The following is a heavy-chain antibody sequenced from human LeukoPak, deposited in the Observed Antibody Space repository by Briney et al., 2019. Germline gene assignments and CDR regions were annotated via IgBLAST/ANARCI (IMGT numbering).Heavy chain of an antibody. CDR2: ISSSGSTI. J-gene: IGHJ4*02. CDR3: ARDQNIVVVADLFDY. V-gene: IGHV3-48*03. CDR1: GFTFSSYE. Sequence: GGSLRLSCAASGFTFSSYEMNWVRQAPGKGLEWVSYISSSGSTIYYADSVKGRFTISRDNSKNTLYLQMNSLRAEDTAVYYCARDQNIVVVADLFDYWSQGTLVTVSS. D-gene: IGHD2-15*01.